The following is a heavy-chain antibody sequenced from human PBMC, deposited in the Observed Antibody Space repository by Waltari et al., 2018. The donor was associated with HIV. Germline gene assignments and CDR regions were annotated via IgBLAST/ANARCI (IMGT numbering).Heavy chain of an antibody. CDR3: ARLTGGRGGNNFFDP. J-gene: IGHJ5*02. Sequence: EVQLMQSGAEVKRPGESLRNPCNVSGYTVASFWIGWVSQAPGTSSAYVGILFPHSSGTRYNGAFQSQVTISVDKSIATTYLQWHRLQSSDSGIYYCARLTGGRGGNNFFDPWGQGTRVIVAS. CDR2: LFPHSSGT. V-gene: IGHV5-51*01. D-gene: IGHD3-16*01. CDR1: GYTVASFW.